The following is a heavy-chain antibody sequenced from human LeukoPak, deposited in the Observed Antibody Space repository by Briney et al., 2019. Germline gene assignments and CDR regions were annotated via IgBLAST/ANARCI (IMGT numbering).Heavy chain of an antibody. V-gene: IGHV3-11*04. D-gene: IGHD6-6*01. Sequence: GGSLRLSCAASGFTFSDYYMSWIRQAPGKGLEWVSYISSSGSTIYYADSVKGRFTISRDNAKNSLYLQMNSLRAEDTAVYYCARDTTSLAARRGNFWGQGTMVTVSS. J-gene: IGHJ3*01. CDR1: GFTFSDYY. CDR2: ISSSGSTI. CDR3: ARDTTSLAARRGNF.